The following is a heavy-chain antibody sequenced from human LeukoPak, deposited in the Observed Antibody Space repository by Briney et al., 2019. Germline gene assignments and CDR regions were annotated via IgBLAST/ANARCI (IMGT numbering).Heavy chain of an antibody. D-gene: IGHD3-9*01. J-gene: IGHJ5*02. CDR3: ARQTLHLLRYFDWLLCWFDP. Sequence: ETLSLTCTVSGGSISSTSYYWGWIRQTPGQGLEWVSSITSGSSHIYYADSVKGRFTISRDNAKSSLYLLMNSLRAEDTAVYYCARQTLHLLRYFDWLLCWFDPWGQGTLVTVSS. CDR1: GGSISSTS. V-gene: IGHV3-21*01. CDR2: ITSGSSHI.